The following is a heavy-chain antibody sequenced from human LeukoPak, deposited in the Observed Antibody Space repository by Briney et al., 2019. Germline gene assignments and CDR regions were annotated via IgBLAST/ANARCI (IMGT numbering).Heavy chain of an antibody. CDR2: ISSSGSIT. CDR3: ARSFKDAFDI. Sequence: GGSLRLSCEASGFTFSTYEMNWVRQAPGKGLEWVSYISSSGSITYYADSVKGRFTISRDNAKNTLFLQMNSLRIEDTAVYYCARSFKDAFDIWGQGTMVTVSS. CDR1: GFTFSTYE. J-gene: IGHJ3*02. V-gene: IGHV3-48*03.